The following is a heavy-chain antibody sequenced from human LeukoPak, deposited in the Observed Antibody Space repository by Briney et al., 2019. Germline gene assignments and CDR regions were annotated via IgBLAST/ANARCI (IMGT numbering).Heavy chain of an antibody. CDR1: GGSISSGSYY. D-gene: IGHD6-19*01. J-gene: IGHJ3*02. CDR2: IYTSGNI. V-gene: IGHV4-61*02. CDR3: ARDAYRSDWYDAFDI. Sequence: SETLSLTCTVSGGSISSGSYYWTWIRQPAGKGLEWIGRIYTSGNINYNPSLKSRVTISVDTSKNQFSLKLSSVTAADTAVYYCARDAYRSDWYDAFDIWGQGTLVTVSS.